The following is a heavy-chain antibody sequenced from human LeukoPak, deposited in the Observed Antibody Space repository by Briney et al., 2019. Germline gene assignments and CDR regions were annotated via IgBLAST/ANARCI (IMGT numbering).Heavy chain of an antibody. Sequence: GGSLRLSCAASGFTFSSFVMSWVRQAPGKGLEWISAISGSGADTYHADSVKGRFTISRDNSKNTLSLQMNSLRAEDTAVYYCAREAYNDYDLFYFDYWGQGTLVSVSS. D-gene: IGHD5-12*01. CDR3: AREAYNDYDLFYFDY. J-gene: IGHJ4*02. V-gene: IGHV3-23*01. CDR1: GFTFSSFV. CDR2: ISGSGADT.